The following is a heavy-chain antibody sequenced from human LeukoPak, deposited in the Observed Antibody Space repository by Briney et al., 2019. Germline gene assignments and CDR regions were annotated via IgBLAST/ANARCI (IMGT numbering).Heavy chain of an antibody. CDR2: IYYSGST. J-gene: IGHJ4*02. CDR3: ARHPLLWDYGSGSYYPDY. D-gene: IGHD3-10*01. Sequence: SETLSLTCTVSGGSISSSSYYWGWIRQPPGQGLEWIGSIYYSGSTYYNPSLKSRVTISVDTSKNQFSLKLSSVTAADTAVYYCARHPLLWDYGSGSYYPDYWGQGTLVTVSS. V-gene: IGHV4-39*01. CDR1: GGSISSSSYY.